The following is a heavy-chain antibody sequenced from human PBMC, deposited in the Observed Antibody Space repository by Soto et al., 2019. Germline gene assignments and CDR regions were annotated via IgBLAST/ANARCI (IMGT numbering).Heavy chain of an antibody. Sequence: GGPLRLSCASSGFTFSRYGMHWVRQAPGKGLEWVAVISYDGSNKYYADSVKGRFTISRDNSKNTLYLQMNSLRAEDTAVYYCAKWYGVHVWGQGTTVTVCS. CDR2: ISYDGSNK. CDR3: AKWYGVHV. CDR1: GFTFSRYG. V-gene: IGHV3-30*18. J-gene: IGHJ6*02.